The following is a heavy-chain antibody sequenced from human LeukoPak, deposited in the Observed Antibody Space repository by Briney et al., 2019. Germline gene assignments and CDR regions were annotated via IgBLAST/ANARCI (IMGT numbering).Heavy chain of an antibody. CDR1: GFTFSSYN. CDR3: ARRLTYGDPFDY. J-gene: IGHJ4*02. D-gene: IGHD4-17*01. V-gene: IGHV3-21*04. CDR2: IASSSSYI. Sequence: GGSLRLSCAASGFTFSSYNMNWVRQAPGKGLEWVSSIASSSSYIYYADSVKGRFTISRDNSKNTLYLQMNSLRAEDTAVYYCARRLTYGDPFDYWGQGTLVTVSS.